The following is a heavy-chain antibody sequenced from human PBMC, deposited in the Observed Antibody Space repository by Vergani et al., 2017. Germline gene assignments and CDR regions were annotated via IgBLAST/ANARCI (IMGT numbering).Heavy chain of an antibody. D-gene: IGHD3-10*01. Sequence: QVQLQEPGPGLVKPSETLSLTCTVSGYSISSGYYWGWIRQPPGKGLEWIGIIYHGGTTYYNPSLKSLVNISVDTSKNQFCLKLSSVAAADTAVYYCARGGYYATWGQGTLVTVSS. CDR1: GYSISSGYY. CDR3: ARGGYYAT. J-gene: IGHJ5*02. V-gene: IGHV4-38-2*02. CDR2: IYHGGTT.